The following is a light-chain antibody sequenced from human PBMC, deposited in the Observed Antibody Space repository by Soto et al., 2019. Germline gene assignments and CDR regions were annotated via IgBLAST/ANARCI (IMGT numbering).Light chain of an antibody. V-gene: IGKV1-39*01. Sequence: DIQMTQSPSSLSASLGDRFTITCRASQSISRYLNWYQQKPGEAPKVLISGASSLQSGVPSRFSGSGSGTEFTLTISSLQPEDFATYYCQQSYSTPSFGPGSKVDTK. CDR1: QSISRY. CDR3: QQSYSTPS. CDR2: GAS. J-gene: IGKJ3*01.